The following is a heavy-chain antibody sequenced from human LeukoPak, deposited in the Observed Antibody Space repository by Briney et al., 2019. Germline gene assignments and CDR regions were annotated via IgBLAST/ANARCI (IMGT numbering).Heavy chain of an antibody. D-gene: IGHD3-16*01. J-gene: IGHJ4*02. Sequence: PGRSLKLSCAASGFTFSTYAMHWVRQAPGKGLEWVAVISYGGSSENYADSVKGRFTVSRDNSKSTLYLQMNSLRAEDTAVYYCAKDQTPLTLVAGYFDYWGQGTLVTVSS. V-gene: IGHV3-30*04. CDR3: AKDQTPLTLVAGYFDY. CDR2: ISYGGSSE. CDR1: GFTFSTYA.